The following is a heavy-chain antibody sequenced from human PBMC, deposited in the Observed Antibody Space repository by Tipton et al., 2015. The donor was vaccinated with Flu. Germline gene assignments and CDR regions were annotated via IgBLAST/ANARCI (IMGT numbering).Heavy chain of an antibody. CDR3: TRHLLWFGEGGMDV. J-gene: IGHJ6*02. V-gene: IGHV1-18*01. Sequence: QVQLVQSGAEVKKPGASVKVSCKASGYTFPNYGVSWVRQAPGQGLEWMGWSSPHTGSTNYAQKFQGRVTMTTDTSTSTAYMELRSLRFDDTAVYYCTRHLLWFGEGGMDVWGQGTTVTVSS. CDR2: SSPHTGST. CDR1: GYTFPNYG. D-gene: IGHD3-10*01.